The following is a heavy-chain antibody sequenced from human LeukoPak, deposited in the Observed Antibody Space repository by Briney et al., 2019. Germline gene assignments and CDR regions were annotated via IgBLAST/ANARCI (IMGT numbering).Heavy chain of an antibody. CDR1: GGSISSSSYY. J-gene: IGHJ5*02. CDR3: AREGIAARMDNWFDP. V-gene: IGHV4-39*07. Sequence: PSETVSLTCTVSGGSISSSSYYWGWIRQPPGKGLEWIGSIYYSGSTYYNPSLKSRVTISVDTSKNQFSLKLSSVTAADTAVYYCAREGIAARMDNWFDPWGQGTLVTVSS. D-gene: IGHD6-6*01. CDR2: IYYSGST.